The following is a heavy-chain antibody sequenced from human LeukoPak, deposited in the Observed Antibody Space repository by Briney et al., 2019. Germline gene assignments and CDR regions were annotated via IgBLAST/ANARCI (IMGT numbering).Heavy chain of an antibody. CDR3: ARDNPPDY. Sequence: SGGSLRLSCAASGFTVSSNYMSWVRQAPGKGLEWVANIKQDGSEKSYVESVRGRFTIPRDNAKNSLYLQLNSLRAEDTALYYCARDNPPDYWGQGTLVTVSS. CDR1: GFTVSSNY. V-gene: IGHV3-7*03. CDR2: IKQDGSEK. J-gene: IGHJ4*02.